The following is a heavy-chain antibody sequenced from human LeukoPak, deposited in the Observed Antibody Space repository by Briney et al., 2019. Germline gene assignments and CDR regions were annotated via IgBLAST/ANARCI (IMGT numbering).Heavy chain of an antibody. CDR1: GYTFINYG. Sequence: ASVRVSCKASGYTFINYGVTWVRQAPGQGLEWMGWISASNGNTNYAQKLQGRVTMTTETSTSTAYMELRSLRSDDTAVYYCARALSRGYSGYDYGLGYWGQGTLVTVSS. V-gene: IGHV1-18*01. J-gene: IGHJ4*02. CDR3: ARALSRGYSGYDYGLGY. CDR2: ISASNGNT. D-gene: IGHD5-12*01.